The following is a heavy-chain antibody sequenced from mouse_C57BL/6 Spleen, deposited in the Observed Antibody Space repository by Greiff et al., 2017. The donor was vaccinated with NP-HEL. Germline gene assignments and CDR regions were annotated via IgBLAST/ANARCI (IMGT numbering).Heavy chain of an antibody. D-gene: IGHD1-1*01. CDR2: INPNNGGT. CDR1: GYTFTDYN. J-gene: IGHJ4*01. Sequence: EVQLVESGPELVKPGASVKIPCKASGYTFTDYNMDWVKQSHGKSLEWIGDINPNNGGTIYNQKFKGKATLTVDKSSSTAYMELRSLTSEDTAVYYCARSITTVVRYYYAMDYWGQGTSVTVSS. V-gene: IGHV1-18*01. CDR3: ARSITTVVRYYYAMDY.